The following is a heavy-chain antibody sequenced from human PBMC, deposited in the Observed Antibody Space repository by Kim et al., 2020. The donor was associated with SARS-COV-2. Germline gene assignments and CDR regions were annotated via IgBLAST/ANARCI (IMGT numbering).Heavy chain of an antibody. Sequence: YAQGCTGRFVFSLDTSVSTAYLQISSLKAEDTAVYYCARVDGDYPNWFDPWGQGTLVTVSS. D-gene: IGHD4-17*01. CDR3: ARVDGDYPNWFDP. J-gene: IGHJ5*02. V-gene: IGHV7-4-1*02.